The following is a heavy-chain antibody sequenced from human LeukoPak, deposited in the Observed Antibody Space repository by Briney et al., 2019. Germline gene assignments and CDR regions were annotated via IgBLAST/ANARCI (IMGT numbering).Heavy chain of an antibody. CDR1: GFTVSNAW. V-gene: IGHV3-73*01. CDR2: IRSKANSYAT. Sequence: GGSLRLSCAASGFTVSNAWMNWVRQASGKGLEWVGRIRSKANSYATAYAASVKGRFTISRDDSKNTAYLQMNSLKTEDTAVYYCTSTYPDYWGQGTLVTVSS. J-gene: IGHJ4*02. CDR3: TSTYPDY. D-gene: IGHD2-2*02.